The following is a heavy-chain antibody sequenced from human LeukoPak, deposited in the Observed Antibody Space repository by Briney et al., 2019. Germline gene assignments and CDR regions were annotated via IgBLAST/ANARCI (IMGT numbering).Heavy chain of an antibody. V-gene: IGHV4-34*01. CDR2: INHSGST. J-gene: IGHJ4*02. Sequence: SETLSLTCAVYGGSFSGYYWSWIRQPPGKGLEWIGEINHSGSTNYNPSLKSRVTISVDTSKNQFSLKLSSVTAADTAVYYCARGVRGSYRSVYYFDYWGQGTLVTVSS. CDR1: GGSFSGYY. CDR3: ARGVRGSYRSVYYFDY. D-gene: IGHD3-16*02.